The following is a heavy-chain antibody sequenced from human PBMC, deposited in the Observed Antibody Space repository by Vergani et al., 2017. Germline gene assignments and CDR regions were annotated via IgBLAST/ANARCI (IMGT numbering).Heavy chain of an antibody. CDR3: AKDRDYSSGWYRFDYYYYYYMDV. CDR1: GFTFSSYG. V-gene: IGHV3-30*18. J-gene: IGHJ6*03. CDR2: ISYDGSNK. Sequence: QVQLVESGGGVVQPGRSLRLSCAASGFTFSSYGMHWVRQAPGKGLEWVAVISYDGSNKYYADSVKGRFTISRDNSKNTLYLQINSLRAEDTAVYYCAKDRDYSSGWYRFDYYYYYYMDVWGKGTTVTVSS. D-gene: IGHD6-19*01.